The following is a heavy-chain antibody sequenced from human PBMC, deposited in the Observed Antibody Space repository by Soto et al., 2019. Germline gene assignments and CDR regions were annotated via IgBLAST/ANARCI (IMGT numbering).Heavy chain of an antibody. CDR3: ASHGRDDSSWGV. D-gene: IGHD3-3*01. V-gene: IGHV1-2*06. Sequence: ASVKVSCKASGYTFTGYYMHWVRQAPGQGLEWMGRINPDSGGTVYAQKFQGRVTMTRDTSISTAYMELSRLRSDDTAVYYCASHGRDDSSWGVWGQGTTGTV. J-gene: IGHJ6*02. CDR1: GYTFTGYY. CDR2: INPDSGGT.